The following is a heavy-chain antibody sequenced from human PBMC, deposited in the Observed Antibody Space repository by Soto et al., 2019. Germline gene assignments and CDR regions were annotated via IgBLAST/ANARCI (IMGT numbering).Heavy chain of an antibody. CDR2: IGEGGVSR. CDR3: ARDSVTRVSSDIPGMDV. J-gene: IGHJ6*02. V-gene: IGHV3-23*01. D-gene: IGHD3-10*01. Sequence: EVRLLESGGGLVQPGGSLRLSCVASGFDFSTYAMSWVRQAPGKGLEWVSVIGEGGVSRVYADAVKGRFNISRDNSKNKLYLQMTSLRVDDTAMYYCARDSVTRVSSDIPGMDVWGQGTTVSVSS. CDR1: GFDFSTYA.